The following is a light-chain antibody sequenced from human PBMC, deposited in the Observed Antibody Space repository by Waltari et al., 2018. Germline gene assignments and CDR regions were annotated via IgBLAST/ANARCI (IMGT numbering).Light chain of an antibody. Sequence: SCKASQSVVVTLARYQQEPGQPPNLLIYDTSTRATGVPAKFSGRGSGTEFTRTISSLQSEYFAIDYGQQYNLWPRTFGQGTRVEIK. CDR1: QSVVVT. CDR3: QQYNLWPRT. V-gene: IGKV3-15*01. CDR2: DTS. J-gene: IGKJ1*01.